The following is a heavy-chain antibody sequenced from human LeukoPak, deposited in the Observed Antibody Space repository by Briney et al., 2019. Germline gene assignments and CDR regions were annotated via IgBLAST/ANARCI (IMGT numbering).Heavy chain of an antibody. Sequence: GGSLRLSCAASGFTFSSYGMHWVRQAPGKGLEWAAVISYDGSNKYYADSVKGRSTISRDNSKNTLYLQMNSLRAEDTAVYYCAKGRGDKRFHDAFDIWGQGTMVTVSS. CDR3: AKGRGDKRFHDAFDI. D-gene: IGHD4-17*01. CDR1: GFTFSSYG. CDR2: ISYDGSNK. J-gene: IGHJ3*02. V-gene: IGHV3-30*18.